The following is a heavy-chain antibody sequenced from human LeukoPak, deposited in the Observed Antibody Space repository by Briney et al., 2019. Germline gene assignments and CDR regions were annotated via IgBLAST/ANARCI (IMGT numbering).Heavy chain of an antibody. CDR3: ARAGSYRGFFDY. Sequence: PSETLSLTCAVYGGSFSGYYWSWIPQPPGKGLEWIGEINHSGSTNYNPSLKSRVTISVDTSKNQFSLKLSSVTAADTAVYYCARAGSYRGFFDYWGQGTLLTVSS. J-gene: IGHJ4*02. CDR1: GGSFSGYY. V-gene: IGHV4-34*01. CDR2: INHSGST. D-gene: IGHD3-10*01.